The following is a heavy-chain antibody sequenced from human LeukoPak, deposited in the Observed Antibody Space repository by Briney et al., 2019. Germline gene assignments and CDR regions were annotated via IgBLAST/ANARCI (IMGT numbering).Heavy chain of an antibody. CDR3: ARLIDYGGFYFYYYMDV. Sequence: PSETLSLSCTVSGGSISSTNSYWGWLRQPPERGGEWIVNIDSSGTSHYSPVLKSRVTISLDTSKSHFSLRLTSVTAADTAVYYCARLIDYGGFYFYYYMDVWGKGTSVTVSS. V-gene: IGHV4-39*02. D-gene: IGHD4/OR15-4a*01. CDR1: GGSISSTNSY. J-gene: IGHJ6*03. CDR2: IDSSGTS.